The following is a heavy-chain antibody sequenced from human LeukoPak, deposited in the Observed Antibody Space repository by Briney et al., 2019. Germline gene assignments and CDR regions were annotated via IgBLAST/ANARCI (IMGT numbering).Heavy chain of an antibody. V-gene: IGHV3-23*01. J-gene: IGHJ4*02. D-gene: IGHD6-13*01. CDR3: AKGPGIAAAGTRG. CDR2: ISGSGGSP. CDR1: GCAFSGEA. Sequence: GGSLRVSGAPPGCAFSGEARSWVRQHPGKGQQWLSAISGSGGSPYYADSVKGRFTISRDNSKNTLYLQMNSLRAEDTAVYYCAKGPGIAAAGTRGWGQGTLVTVSS.